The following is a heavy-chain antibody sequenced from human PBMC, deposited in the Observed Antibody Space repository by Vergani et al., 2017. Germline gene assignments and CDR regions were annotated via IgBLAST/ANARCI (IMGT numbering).Heavy chain of an antibody. CDR2: IHPTDSDT. Sequence: EVQLVQSGAEVKKPGESLKIPCQISGYSFTNYWIGWVRQMPGKGLEWMVIIHPTDSDTRYSPSFQGQVTIAVDKSISTAYLQRSSLRASDSAMYYCARLYGRDSSGSKYFDYWGQGTLVTVSS. CDR3: ARLYGRDSSGSKYFDY. D-gene: IGHD3-22*01. V-gene: IGHV5-51*01. CDR1: GYSFTNYW. J-gene: IGHJ4*02.